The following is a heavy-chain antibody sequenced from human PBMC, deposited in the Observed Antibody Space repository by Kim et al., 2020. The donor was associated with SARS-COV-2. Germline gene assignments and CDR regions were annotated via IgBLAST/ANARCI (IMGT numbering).Heavy chain of an antibody. CDR3: ARDGSGGYDSSGYRRFFDY. D-gene: IGHD3-22*01. Sequence: GGSLRLSCAASGFTFSSYSMNWVRQAPGKGLEWVSSISSSSSYIYYADSVKGRFTISRDNAKNSLYLQMNSLRAEDTAVYYCARDGSGGYDSSGYRRFFDYWGQGTLVTVSS. V-gene: IGHV3-21*01. CDR2: ISSSSSYI. J-gene: IGHJ4*02. CDR1: GFTFSSYS.